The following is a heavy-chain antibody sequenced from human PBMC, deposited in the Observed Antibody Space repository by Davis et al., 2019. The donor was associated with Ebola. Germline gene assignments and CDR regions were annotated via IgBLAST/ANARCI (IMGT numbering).Heavy chain of an antibody. V-gene: IGHV5-51*01. CDR1: GYSFTSYW. CDR2: IYPVDSDT. D-gene: IGHD3-10*01. Sequence: GESLKISCKASGYSFTSYWIGWVRQMPGKGLEWMGIIYPVDSDTRYSPSFQGQITISADRSISTAYLQWSSLKASDTAIYYCATSYASGSINWFDSWGQGTRVTVSS. CDR3: ATSYASGSINWFDS. J-gene: IGHJ5*01.